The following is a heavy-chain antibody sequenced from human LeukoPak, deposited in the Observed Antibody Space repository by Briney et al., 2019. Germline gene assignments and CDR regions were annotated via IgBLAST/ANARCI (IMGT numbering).Heavy chain of an antibody. D-gene: IGHD3-9*01. CDR3: AKDQRYFDWLHFDY. J-gene: IGHJ4*02. CDR2: IRYDGSNK. CDR1: GFTFSSYG. Sequence: GGSLRLPCAASGFTFSSYGMHWVRQAPGKGLEWVAFIRYDGSNKYYADSVKGRFTISRDNSKNTLYLQMNSLRAEDTAVYYCAKDQRYFDWLHFDYWGQGTLVTVSS. V-gene: IGHV3-30*02.